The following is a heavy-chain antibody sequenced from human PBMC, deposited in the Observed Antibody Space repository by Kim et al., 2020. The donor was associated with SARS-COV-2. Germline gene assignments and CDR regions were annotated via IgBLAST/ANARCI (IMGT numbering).Heavy chain of an antibody. CDR2: ISGSGGST. CDR3: AKLDCSSTSCSPRGYSYGMDV. CDR1: GFTFSSYA. Sequence: GGSLRLSCAASGFTFSSYAMSWVRQAPGKGLEWVSAISGSGGSTYYADSVKGRFTISRDNSKNTLYLQMNSLRAEDTAVYYCAKLDCSSTSCSPRGYSYGMDVWGQGTTVTVSS. D-gene: IGHD2-2*01. J-gene: IGHJ6*02. V-gene: IGHV3-23*01.